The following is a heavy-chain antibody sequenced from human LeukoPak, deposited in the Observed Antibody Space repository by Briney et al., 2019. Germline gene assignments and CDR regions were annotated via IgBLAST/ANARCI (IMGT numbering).Heavy chain of an antibody. D-gene: IGHD1-26*01. J-gene: IGHJ3*02. CDR3: ARGGRAGWSGSYEDSFDI. V-gene: IGHV3-53*01. CDR1: GFTVSSNY. CDR2: IYSGGST. Sequence: GGSLRLSCAASGFTVSSNYMSWVRQAPGKGLEWVSVIYSGGSTYCADSVKGRFTISRDNSKNTLHLQMNSLRADDTAVYYCARGGRAGWSGSYEDSFDIWGQGTMVTVSS.